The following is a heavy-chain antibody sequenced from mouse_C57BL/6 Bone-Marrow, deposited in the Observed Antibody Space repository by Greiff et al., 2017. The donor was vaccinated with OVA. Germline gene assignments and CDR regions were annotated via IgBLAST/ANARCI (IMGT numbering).Heavy chain of an antibody. CDR2: INPYNGGT. CDR1: GYTFTDYY. Sequence: EVKLQESGPVLVKPGASVKMSCKASGYTFTDYYMNWVKQSHGKSLEWIGVINPYNGGTSYNQKFKGKATLTVDKSSSTAYMELNSLTSEDSAVYYCARYYYGSSPFAYWGQGTLVTVSA. D-gene: IGHD1-1*01. CDR3: ARYYYGSSPFAY. J-gene: IGHJ3*01. V-gene: IGHV1-19*01.